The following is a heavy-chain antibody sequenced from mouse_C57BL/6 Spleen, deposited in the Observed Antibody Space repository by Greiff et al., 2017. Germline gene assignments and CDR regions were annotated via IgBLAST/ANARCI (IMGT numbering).Heavy chain of an antibody. V-gene: IGHV10-1*01. Sequence: EVKVEESGGGLVQPKGSLKLSCAASGFSFNTYAMNWVRQAPGKGLEWVARIRSKSNNYATYYADSVKDRFTISRDDSESMLYLQMNNLKTEDTAMYYCVRQSEATLYFDYWGQGTTLTVSS. CDR1: GFSFNTYA. D-gene: IGHD3-2*02. J-gene: IGHJ2*01. CDR3: VRQSEATLYFDY. CDR2: IRSKSNNYAT.